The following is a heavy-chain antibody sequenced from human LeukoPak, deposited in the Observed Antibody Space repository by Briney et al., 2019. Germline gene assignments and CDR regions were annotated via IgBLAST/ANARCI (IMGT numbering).Heavy chain of an antibody. Sequence: GGSLRLSCAASGFTFSSYSMNWVRQAPGKGLEWVSYISSSSSTIYYADSVKGRFTISRDNAKNSLYLQMNSLRAEDTAVYYCAREFEYYYDSSGYNDYWGQGTLVTVSA. J-gene: IGHJ4*02. CDR1: GFTFSSYS. CDR2: ISSSSSTI. V-gene: IGHV3-48*04. CDR3: AREFEYYYDSSGYNDY. D-gene: IGHD3-22*01.